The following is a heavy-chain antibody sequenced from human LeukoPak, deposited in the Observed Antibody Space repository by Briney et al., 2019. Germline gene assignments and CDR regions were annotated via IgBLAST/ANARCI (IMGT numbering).Heavy chain of an antibody. J-gene: IGHJ4*02. D-gene: IGHD1-26*01. CDR1: GFTFSSNW. CDR3: VRDLGGRSGH. CDR2: INEDGSTT. Sequence: GGSLRLSCAASGFTFSSNWMHWIRQAPGKGLVWVSRINEDGSTTNYADSVKGRSTIFRDNAKNTLYLQMNSLRAEDTAVYYCVRDLGGRSGHWGQGTLVTVSS. V-gene: IGHV3-74*01.